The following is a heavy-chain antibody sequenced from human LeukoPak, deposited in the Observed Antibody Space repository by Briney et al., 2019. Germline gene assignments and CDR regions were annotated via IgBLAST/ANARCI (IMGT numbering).Heavy chain of an antibody. D-gene: IGHD5-18*01. CDR3: APRVDTAMPFDY. V-gene: IGHV3-74*01. J-gene: IGHJ4*02. CDR2: INSDGSST. Sequence: GGSLRLSCAASGFTFSSYWMHWVRQAPGKGLVWVSRINSDGSSTSYADSVKGRFTISRDNSKNTLYLQMNTLRTEDTAVYYCAPRVDTAMPFDYWGQGTLVTVSS. CDR1: GFTFSSYW.